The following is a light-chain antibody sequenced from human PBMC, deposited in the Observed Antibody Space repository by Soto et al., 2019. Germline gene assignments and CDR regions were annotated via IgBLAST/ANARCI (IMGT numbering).Light chain of an antibody. J-gene: IGLJ1*01. V-gene: IGLV2-14*01. CDR1: RSDVGGYNY. CDR3: SSYTSSSTYD. Sequence: QSALTQPASVFGFIGQSITISCTGTRSDVGGYNYVSWYQPHPGKAPKLMIYEVCNRPSGVSNRVAGSKAGNTSARTSSGLQSEDEADYYCSSYTSSSTYDFGTGTKVTVL. CDR2: EVC.